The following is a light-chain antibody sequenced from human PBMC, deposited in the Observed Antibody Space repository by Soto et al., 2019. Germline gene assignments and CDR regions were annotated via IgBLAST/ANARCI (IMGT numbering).Light chain of an antibody. J-gene: IGKJ1*01. Sequence: DVQMTQAHSTLSASVGARVTITCRTSPTINDCLAWYQQKPGKAPSLLIYKASTLESGVPLRVSGSGSGTEFTLTITNLQPDDFATYYCHQYDRSPHTFGQGTKVEV. CDR1: PTINDC. CDR2: KAS. V-gene: IGKV1-5*03. CDR3: HQYDRSPHT.